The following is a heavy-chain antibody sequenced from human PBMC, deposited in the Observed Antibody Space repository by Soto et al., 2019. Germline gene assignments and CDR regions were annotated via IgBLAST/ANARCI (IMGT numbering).Heavy chain of an antibody. CDR2: IIPILGIA. Sequence: QVQLGQSGAEVKKPGSSVKVSCKASGGTFSSYTISWVRQAPGQGLEWMGRIIPILGIANYAQKFQGRVTITADKSTSTAYMELSSLRSEDTAVYYCASEGQLAPQFDYWGQGTLVTVSS. CDR1: GGTFSSYT. V-gene: IGHV1-69*02. D-gene: IGHD6-6*01. J-gene: IGHJ4*02. CDR3: ASEGQLAPQFDY.